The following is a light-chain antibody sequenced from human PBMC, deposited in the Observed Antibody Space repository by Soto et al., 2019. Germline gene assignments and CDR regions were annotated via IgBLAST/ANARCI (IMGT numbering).Light chain of an antibody. V-gene: IGLV2-23*01. CDR1: RSDVGGYNL. J-gene: IGLJ2*01. CDR3: CSYTDSSTSVV. Sequence: QSALTQPASVSGSPGQSITISCTGTRSDVGGYNLVSWYQHHPGKAPKLMIYEGSKRPSGVSNRFSGSKSGNTASLTISGLQAKDEADYYCCSYTDSSTSVVFGGGTKLTVL. CDR2: EGS.